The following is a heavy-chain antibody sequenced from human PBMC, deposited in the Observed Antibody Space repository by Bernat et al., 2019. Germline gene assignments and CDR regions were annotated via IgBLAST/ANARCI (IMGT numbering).Heavy chain of an antibody. CDR3: APDILKKGNDVASDAFDI. Sequence: EVQLVESGGGLVQPGGSLRLSCAASGFTFSSYWMSWVRQAPGKGLEWVANIKQDGSEKYSVDSVKGRFTISRDNAKKALYLQMNSLRAEDTAVYYCAPDILKKGNDVASDAFDIWGQGTMVTVSS. D-gene: IGHD1-1*01. J-gene: IGHJ3*02. CDR1: GFTFSSYW. CDR2: IKQDGSEK. V-gene: IGHV3-7*03.